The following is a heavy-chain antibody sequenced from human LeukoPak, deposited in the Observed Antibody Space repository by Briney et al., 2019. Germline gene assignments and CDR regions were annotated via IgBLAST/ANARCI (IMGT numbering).Heavy chain of an antibody. CDR2: INHSGST. CDR3: ARAGDSSGYSDY. D-gene: IGHD3-22*01. CDR1: GGXFSGYY. J-gene: IGHJ4*02. V-gene: IGHV4-34*01. Sequence: SETLSLTCAVYGGXFSGYYCSWIRQPPGKGQEWIGEINHSGSTNYNPSLKSRVTISLDTSKNQFSLKLSSVTAADTAVYCCARAGDSSGYSDYWGQGTLVTVSS.